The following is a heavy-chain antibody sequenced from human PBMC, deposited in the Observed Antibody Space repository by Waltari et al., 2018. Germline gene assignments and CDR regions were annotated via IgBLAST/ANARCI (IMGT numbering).Heavy chain of an antibody. CDR2: MNPNSGNT. CDR1: GYTFTSHD. CDR3: ARDYHKTKPYWGY. V-gene: IGHV1-8*01. Sequence: QVQLVQSGAEVKKPGASVKVSCKASGYTFTSHDIHWVRQATGQGLEWVGWMNPNSGNTDYAQRFQGRVTMTRSTSISTAYMELSGLRSEDTAVYYCARDYHKTKPYWGYWGQGTLVTVSS. J-gene: IGHJ4*02. D-gene: IGHD2-21*01.